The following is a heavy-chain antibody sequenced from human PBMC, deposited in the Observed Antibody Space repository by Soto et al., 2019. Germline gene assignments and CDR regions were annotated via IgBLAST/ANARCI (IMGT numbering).Heavy chain of an antibody. CDR1: GGSISSYY. D-gene: IGHD3-9*01. Sequence: PSETLSLTCTVSGGSISSYYWSWIRQPPGKGLEWIGRIYSSGETNYNPSLTGRVIMSLDTSKNQFSLNLTSVTAADTAVYYCARASQCKSYFDCFAWLDYWGQGTLVTVSS. J-gene: IGHJ4*02. V-gene: IGHV4-4*07. CDR3: ARASQCKSYFDCFAWLDY. CDR2: IYSSGET.